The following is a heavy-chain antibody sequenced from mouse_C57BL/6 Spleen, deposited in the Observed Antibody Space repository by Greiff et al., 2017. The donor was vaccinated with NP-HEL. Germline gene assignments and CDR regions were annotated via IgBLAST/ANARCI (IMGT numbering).Heavy chain of an antibody. Sequence: EVKLQESGGGLVKPGGSLKLSCAASGFTFSDYGMHWVRQAPEKGLEWVAYISSGSSTIYYADTVKGRFTISRDNAKNTLFLRMTSLRSEDTAMYYCARAPFYYYGSSYDWYFDVWGTGTTVTVSS. CDR3: ARAPFYYYGSSYDWYFDV. V-gene: IGHV5-17*01. J-gene: IGHJ1*03. CDR1: GFTFSDYG. CDR2: ISSGSSTI. D-gene: IGHD1-1*01.